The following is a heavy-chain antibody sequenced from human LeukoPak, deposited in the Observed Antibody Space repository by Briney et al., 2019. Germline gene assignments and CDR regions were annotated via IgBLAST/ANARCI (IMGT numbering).Heavy chain of an antibody. CDR3: ARESTVTMGDFYFDC. CDR1: GFTFSSYG. J-gene: IGHJ4*02. D-gene: IGHD4-17*01. Sequence: GGSLRLSCAASGFTFSSYGMHWVRQAPGKGLEWVAVISYDGSNKYYADSVKGRFTISRDNSKNTLYLQMNSLRAEDTAVYSCARESTVTMGDFYFDCWGQGALVTVSS. V-gene: IGHV3-30*03. CDR2: ISYDGSNK.